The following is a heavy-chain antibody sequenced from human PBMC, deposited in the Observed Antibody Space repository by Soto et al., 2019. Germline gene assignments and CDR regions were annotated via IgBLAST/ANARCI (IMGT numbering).Heavy chain of an antibody. CDR3: AKGGRQWLVTSDFNY. J-gene: IGHJ4*02. Sequence: PGGSVRLSCAASGVTFSDYAMHWVRQAPGKGLEWVAVVSHDGRNTHYADSVKGRFTISRDSSKNTVSLEMTSLRAEDTAVYYCAKGGRQWLVTSDFNYWGQGALVTVSS. D-gene: IGHD6-19*01. V-gene: IGHV3-30*18. CDR2: VSHDGRNT. CDR1: GVTFSDYA.